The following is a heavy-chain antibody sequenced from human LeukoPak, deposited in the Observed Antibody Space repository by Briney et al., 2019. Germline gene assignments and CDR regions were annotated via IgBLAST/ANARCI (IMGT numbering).Heavy chain of an antibody. Sequence: SETLSLTCTVSGVSISSYYWSWIRQPPGKGLEWIGEINHSGSTNYNPSLKSRVTISVDTSKNQFSLKLSSVTAADTAVYYCARLSYYYGMDVWGQGTTVTVSS. CDR2: INHSGST. CDR3: ARLSYYYGMDV. V-gene: IGHV4-34*01. CDR1: GVSISSYY. J-gene: IGHJ6*02.